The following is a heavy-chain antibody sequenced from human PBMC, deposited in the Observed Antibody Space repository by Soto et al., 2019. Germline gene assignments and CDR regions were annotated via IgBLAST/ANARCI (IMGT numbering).Heavy chain of an antibody. D-gene: IGHD5-18*01. CDR2: IKSDGSGT. CDR3: ERWDGDRYNGNGYLGRH. V-gene: IGHV3-74*01. J-gene: IGHJ4*02. Sequence: EVQLVESGGGFVQPGESLTLSCAAYGFPFSSYWMHWVHQARGKALVWCSRIKSDGSGTYYADSVQDRFTISRDNARNTLYLQMDSRRVEETAAYCCERWDGDRYNGNGYLGRHWGQGTLITVSS. CDR1: GFPFSSYW.